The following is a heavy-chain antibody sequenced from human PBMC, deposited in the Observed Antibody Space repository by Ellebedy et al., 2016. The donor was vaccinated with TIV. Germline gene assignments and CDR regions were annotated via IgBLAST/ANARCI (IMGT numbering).Heavy chain of an antibody. CDR3: ARDLYSGSKPGDY. J-gene: IGHJ4*02. D-gene: IGHD1-26*01. Sequence: PGGSLRLSCAASGFTFSSYGMHWVRQAPGKGLEWVAVISYDGSNKYYADSVKGRFTISRDNSKNTLYLQMNSLRAEDTAVYYCARDLYSGSKPGDYWGQGTLVTVSS. CDR1: GFTFSSYG. V-gene: IGHV3-30*03. CDR2: ISYDGSNK.